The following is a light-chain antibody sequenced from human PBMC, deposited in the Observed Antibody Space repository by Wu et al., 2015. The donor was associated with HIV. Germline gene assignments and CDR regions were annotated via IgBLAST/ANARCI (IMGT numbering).Light chain of an antibody. J-gene: IGKJ4*01. Sequence: EIVMTQSPATLSVSPGGRATLSCRASQNVNNDLAWYQQKPGQAPRLLIYAASTRATGIPARFSGTGSGTEFTLTIGSLQSEDFAVYYCQHYQEQPPTFGGGTKVEIK. CDR1: QNVNND. CDR3: QHYQEQPPT. CDR2: AAS. V-gene: IGKV3-15*01.